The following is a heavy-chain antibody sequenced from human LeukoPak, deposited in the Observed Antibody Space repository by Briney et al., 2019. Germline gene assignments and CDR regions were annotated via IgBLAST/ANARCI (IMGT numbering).Heavy chain of an antibody. CDR2: IYYSGST. D-gene: IGHD3-10*01. V-gene: IGHV4-59*01. J-gene: IGHJ3*02. CDR1: GGSISSYY. Sequence: SETLSLTCTVSGGSISSYYWSWLRQPPGKGLEWIGYIYYSGSTNYNPSLKSRVTISVDTSKNQFSLKLSSVTAADTAVYYCARSLYYYGSDIFDIWGQGTMVSVSS. CDR3: ARSLYYYGSDIFDI.